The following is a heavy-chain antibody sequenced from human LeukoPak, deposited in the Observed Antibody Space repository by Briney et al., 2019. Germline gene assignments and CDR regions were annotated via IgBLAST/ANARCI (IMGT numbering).Heavy chain of an antibody. Sequence: PSETLSLTCTVSGGSISSYYWSWIRQPPGKGLEWIGYIYYSGSTNYNPSLKSRVTISVDTSKNQFSLKLSPVTAADTAVYYCARVYDILTGYYDYWGQGTLVTVSS. J-gene: IGHJ4*02. CDR3: ARVYDILTGYYDY. CDR2: IYYSGST. CDR1: GGSISSYY. V-gene: IGHV4-59*01. D-gene: IGHD3-9*01.